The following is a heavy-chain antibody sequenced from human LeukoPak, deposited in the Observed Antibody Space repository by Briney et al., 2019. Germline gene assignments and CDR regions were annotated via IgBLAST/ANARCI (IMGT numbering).Heavy chain of an antibody. CDR1: GGSISSSAYS. V-gene: IGHV4-39*07. D-gene: IGHD3-10*01. CDR2: IYDSGNT. Sequence: SETLSLTCTVSGGSISSSAYSWGWIRQPPGKGLDWIGNIYDSGNTYYNPSLKSRVTISVDTSKNQFSLKLSSVTAADTAVYYCARGFTMVQGVIFDYWGQGTLVTVSS. CDR3: ARGFTMVQGVIFDY. J-gene: IGHJ4*02.